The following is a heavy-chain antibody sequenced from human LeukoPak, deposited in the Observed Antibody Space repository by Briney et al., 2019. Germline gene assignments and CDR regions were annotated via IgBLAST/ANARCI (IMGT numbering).Heavy chain of an antibody. D-gene: IGHD3-10*01. V-gene: IGHV3-23*01. CDR1: GVTFSSYA. CDR2: ISGSGVST. CDR3: AKEAYYGSGSYA. Sequence: GGSLRLSCAASGVTFSSYAMSWVLQAPGKGLEWVSAISGSGVSTYYADSVKGRFTISRDNSKNTLYLQMNSLRAEDTAVYYCAKEAYYGSGSYAWGQGSLVTVSS. J-gene: IGHJ5*02.